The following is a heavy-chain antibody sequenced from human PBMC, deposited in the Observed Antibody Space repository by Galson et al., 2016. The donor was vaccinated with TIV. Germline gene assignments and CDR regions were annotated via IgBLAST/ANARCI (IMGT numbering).Heavy chain of an antibody. D-gene: IGHD3-22*01. Sequence: SLRLSCAATGFSFSSYEMNWVRRAPGKGLEWVSYIIESGRTIYYADSVKGRFTISRDNAKNSLYLQMNSLRAEDTALYYCAKVPSSGFSYYYGMDVWGQGTTVTVSS. CDR1: GFSFSSYE. CDR3: AKVPSSGFSYYYGMDV. J-gene: IGHJ6*02. V-gene: IGHV3-48*03. CDR2: IIESGRTI.